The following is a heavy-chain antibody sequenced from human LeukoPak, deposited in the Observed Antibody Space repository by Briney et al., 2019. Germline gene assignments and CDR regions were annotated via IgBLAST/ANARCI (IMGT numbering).Heavy chain of an antibody. J-gene: IGHJ4*02. V-gene: IGHV1-8*03. D-gene: IGHD3-16*02. CDR1: GYTFTSYD. Sequence: ASVKVSCKASGYTFTSYDISWVRKATGQGLEWMGWMNPNSGNTGYAQKFQGRVTITRNTSISTAHMELSSLSSEDTAVYYCASRSSERGIDYWGQGTLVTVSS. CDR3: ASRSSERGIDY. CDR2: MNPNSGNT.